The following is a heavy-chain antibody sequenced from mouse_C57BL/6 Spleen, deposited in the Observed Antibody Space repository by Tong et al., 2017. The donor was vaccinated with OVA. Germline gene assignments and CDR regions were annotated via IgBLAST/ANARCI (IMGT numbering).Heavy chain of an antibody. CDR1: GFNIKDYY. J-gene: IGHJ4*01. Sequence: EVQLQESGAELVRPGASVKLSCTASGFNIKDYYMHWVKQRPEQGLEWIGWIDPENGDTEYASKFQGKATITADTSTNTAYLQLSSLTAEDTAGYYCTKAAQALGARDYWGQGTSVTVFS. V-gene: IGHV14-4*01. CDR3: TKAAQALGARDY. D-gene: IGHD3-2*02. CDR2: IDPENGDT.